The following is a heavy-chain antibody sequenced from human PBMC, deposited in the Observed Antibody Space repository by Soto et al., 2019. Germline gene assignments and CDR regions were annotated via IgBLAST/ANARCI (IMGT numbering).Heavy chain of an antibody. Sequence: EVLLLESGGDVVQPGGSLRLSCAACGFTLGRYTMGWVRQAPGKGLQWVAESYSSGGTEYADSVKGRFSISRDNSNNMVFLQMNNLEVADTALYFCARDREPDGIWTFDSWGQGTLVTVSS. D-gene: IGHD3-9*01. J-gene: IGHJ4*02. CDR2: SYSSGGT. CDR1: GFTLGRYT. V-gene: IGHV3-23*05. CDR3: ARDREPDGIWTFDS.